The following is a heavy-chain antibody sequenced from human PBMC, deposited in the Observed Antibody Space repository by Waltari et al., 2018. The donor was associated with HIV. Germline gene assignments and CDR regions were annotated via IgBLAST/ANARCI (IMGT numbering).Heavy chain of an antibody. CDR2: ISWNSGDI. CDR3: VKDGASTIFGVLNGMDV. D-gene: IGHD3-3*01. CDR1: GITFDDYA. J-gene: IGHJ6*02. Sequence: EVQLVESGGGSVQPGRSLRLSCTASGITFDDYAMHWVRQPPGNGLEWVSSISWNSGDIAYADSVKGRFTISRDNTKNSLFLQMNSVRVEDTALYYCVKDGASTIFGVLNGMDVWGQGTTVTVSS. V-gene: IGHV3-9*01.